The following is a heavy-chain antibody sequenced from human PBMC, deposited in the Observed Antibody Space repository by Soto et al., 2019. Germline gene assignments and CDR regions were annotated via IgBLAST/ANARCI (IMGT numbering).Heavy chain of an antibody. CDR1: GGTFSSYA. CDR2: INPNSGKT. D-gene: IGHD3-10*01. V-gene: IGHV1-8*02. Sequence: GASVKVSCKASGGTFSSYAISWVRQAPGQGLEWMGIINPNSGKTGYAQKFQGRLTMTRDTSTNTAYMELSSLRSEDTAVYYCARWAVRGVITPWGQGTAVTV. CDR3: ARWAVRGVITP. J-gene: IGHJ6*02.